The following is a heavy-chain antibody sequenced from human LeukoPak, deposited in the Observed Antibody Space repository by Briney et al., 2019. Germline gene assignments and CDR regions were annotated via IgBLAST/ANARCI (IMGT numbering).Heavy chain of an antibody. CDR1: GYTFTSYG. CDR3: ARPSLPSTVTTAFDY. V-gene: IGHV1-18*01. D-gene: IGHD4-17*01. CDR2: ISAYNGNT. J-gene: IGHJ4*02. Sequence: ASVKVSCKASGYTFTSYGISWVRQAPGQGLEWMGWISAYNGNTNYAQKLQGRVTMTTDTSTSTAYMELRSLRSDDTAVYYCARPSLPSTVTTAFDYWGQGTLVTVSS.